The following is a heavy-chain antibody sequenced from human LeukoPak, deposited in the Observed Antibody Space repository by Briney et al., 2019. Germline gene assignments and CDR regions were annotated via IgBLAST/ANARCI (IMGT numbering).Heavy chain of an antibody. D-gene: IGHD3-22*01. CDR1: GFSISSGYY. CDR2: IYHSGSA. Sequence: SETLSLTCTVPGFSISSGYYWGWIRQPPGKGLEWIGDIYHSGSAYYNPSLKSRVTLSVDTSKNQFSLNLTTVTAADTAVYYCARDRVYYDTSGYYGDAFDIWGQGTKVTVSS. J-gene: IGHJ3*02. V-gene: IGHV4-38-2*02. CDR3: ARDRVYYDTSGYYGDAFDI.